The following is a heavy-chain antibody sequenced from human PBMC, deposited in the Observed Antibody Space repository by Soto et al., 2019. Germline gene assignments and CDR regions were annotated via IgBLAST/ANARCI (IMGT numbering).Heavy chain of an antibody. D-gene: IGHD6-6*01. J-gene: IGHJ4*02. CDR1: GFSLTSNDVG. Sequence: SGPTLVNPTQTLTLTCTFSGFSLTSNDVGVGWIRQPPGKALEWLALIYWDDDKRYSPSLKSRLTITKDTSKNQVVLRMTNMDPVDTATYYCAHGRYSRSSFDYWGQGTPVTVSS. CDR3: AHGRYSRSSFDY. CDR2: IYWDDDK. V-gene: IGHV2-5*02.